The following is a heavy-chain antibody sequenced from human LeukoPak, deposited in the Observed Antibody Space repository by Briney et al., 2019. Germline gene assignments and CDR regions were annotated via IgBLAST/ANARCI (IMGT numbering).Heavy chain of an antibody. D-gene: IGHD4-17*01. CDR3: ASTDGDYYHYYYYYMDV. Sequence: PSETLSLTCTVSGGSITSGGYYWSWIRQLPGKGLEWIGYIYSCGSTFYNPSLQSRVSISVDTSRNQFSLKLSSVTAADTAIYYCASTDGDYYHYYYYYMDVWGNGTTVTVSS. V-gene: IGHV4-31*03. CDR2: IYSCGST. J-gene: IGHJ6*03. CDR1: GGSITSGGYY.